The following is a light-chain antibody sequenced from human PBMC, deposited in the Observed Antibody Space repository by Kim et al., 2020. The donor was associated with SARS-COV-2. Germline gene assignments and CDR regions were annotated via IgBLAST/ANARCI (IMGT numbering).Light chain of an antibody. J-gene: IGLJ1*01. CDR1: ALPKQY. Sequence: SPGQTTRITCSGDALPKQYAYWYQQKPGQAPVLLIYKDSERPSGIPERFSGSSSGTTVTLTISGVQAEDEADYFCQSVDSSGTYYVFGAGTKVTVL. CDR3: QSVDSSGTYYV. V-gene: IGLV3-25*03. CDR2: KDS.